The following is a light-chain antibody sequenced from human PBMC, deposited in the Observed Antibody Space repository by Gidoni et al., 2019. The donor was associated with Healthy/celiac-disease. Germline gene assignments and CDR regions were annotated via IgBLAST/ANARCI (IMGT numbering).Light chain of an antibody. CDR2: DNN. V-gene: IGLV1-40*01. CDR1: SSNIGAGYD. CDR3: QSYDNSLSAYV. J-gene: IGLJ1*01. Sequence: QSVLTQPPSVSGAPGQRVTISCTGSSSNIGAGYDVHWYLQLPGTAPKLLIFDNNNRPSGVPDRFSGSKSGTSASLAITGLQADDEADYYCQSYDNSLSAYVFGSGTKVTVL.